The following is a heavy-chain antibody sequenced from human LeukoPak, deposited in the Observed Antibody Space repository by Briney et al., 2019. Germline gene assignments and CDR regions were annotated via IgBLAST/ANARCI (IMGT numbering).Heavy chain of an antibody. CDR2: INHSGST. CDR1: GGSFSGYY. CDR3: ARIRVGLFSRWLRSFVY. D-gene: IGHD6-19*01. J-gene: IGHJ4*02. Sequence: SETLSLTCAVYGGSFSGYYWSWIRQPPGKGLEWIGEINHSGSTNYNPSLKSRVTISVDTSKNQFSLKLSSVTAADTAVYYCARIRVGLFSRWLRSFVYWGQGTLVTVSS. V-gene: IGHV4-34*01.